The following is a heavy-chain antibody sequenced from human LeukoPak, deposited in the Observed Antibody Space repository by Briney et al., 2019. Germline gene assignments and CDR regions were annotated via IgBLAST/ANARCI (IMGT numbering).Heavy chain of an antibody. CDR2: ISAYNGNT. V-gene: IGHV1-18*01. J-gene: IGHJ5*02. D-gene: IGHD4/OR15-4a*01. Sequence: ASVTVSCTASGYTFTSYGISWVRQAPGQGLEWMGWISAYNGNTNYAQKLQGRVTMTTDTSTSTAYMELRSLRSDDTAVYYCARDYGATSPNWFDPWGQGTLVTVSS. CDR1: GYTFTSYG. CDR3: ARDYGATSPNWFDP.